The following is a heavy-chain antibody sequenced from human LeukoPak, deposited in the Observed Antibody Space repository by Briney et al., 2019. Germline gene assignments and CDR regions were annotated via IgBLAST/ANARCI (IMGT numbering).Heavy chain of an antibody. D-gene: IGHD6-13*01. CDR1: GGSISSYY. CDR3: ARIHSSSWYSVYFDY. Sequence: SETLSLTCTVSGGSISSYYWSWIRQPPGKGLEWIGYIYYSGSTNYNPSLKSRVTISVDTSKNQFSLKLNSVTAADTAVYYCARIHSSSWYSVYFDYWGQGTLVTVSS. J-gene: IGHJ4*02. V-gene: IGHV4-59*08. CDR2: IYYSGST.